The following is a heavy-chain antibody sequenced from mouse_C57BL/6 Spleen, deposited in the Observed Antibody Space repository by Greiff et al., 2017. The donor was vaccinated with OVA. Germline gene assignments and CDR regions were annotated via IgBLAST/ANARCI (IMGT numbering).Heavy chain of an antibody. CDR2: IYPGSGST. J-gene: IGHJ2*01. Sequence: QVQLQQPGAELVKPGASVKMSCKASGYTFTSYWITWVKQRPGQGLEWIGDIYPGSGSTNYNEKFKSKATLTVDTSSSTAYMQLSSLTSEDSAVYYGARKRTTVEGDYFDYWGQGTTLTVSS. D-gene: IGHD1-1*01. CDR1: GYTFTSYW. CDR3: ARKRTTVEGDYFDY. V-gene: IGHV1-55*01.